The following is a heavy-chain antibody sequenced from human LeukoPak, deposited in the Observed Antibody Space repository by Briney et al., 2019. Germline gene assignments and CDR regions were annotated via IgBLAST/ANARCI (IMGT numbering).Heavy chain of an antibody. V-gene: IGHV3-21*01. CDR1: GFTFSSYS. CDR3: ARGELDYWYFDL. CDR2: ISSSSSYI. J-gene: IGHJ2*01. D-gene: IGHD1-26*01. Sequence: GGSLRLSCAASGFTFSSYSMNWVRQAPGKGLEWVSSISSSSSYIYYADSVKGRFTISRDNAKNSLYLQMNSLRAEDTAVYYCARGELDYWYFDLWGRGTLVTVSS.